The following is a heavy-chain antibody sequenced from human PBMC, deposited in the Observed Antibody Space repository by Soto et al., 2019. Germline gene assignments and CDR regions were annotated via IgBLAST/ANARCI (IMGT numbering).Heavy chain of an antibody. CDR2: ISRSSVI. CDR1: GFTFSSFS. V-gene: IGHV3-48*01. D-gene: IGHD3-3*01. Sequence: HPGGSLRLSCAASGFTFSSFSMNWVRQAPGTGLEWVAYISRSSVIHYADSVKGRFTISRDNVKNSLYLQMNSLRTEDTAVYYCARALDFWSAYFDYWGQGSLVTVSS. CDR3: ARALDFWSAYFDY. J-gene: IGHJ4*02.